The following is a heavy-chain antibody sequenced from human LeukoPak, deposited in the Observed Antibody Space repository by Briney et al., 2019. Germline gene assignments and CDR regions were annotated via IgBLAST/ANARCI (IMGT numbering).Heavy chain of an antibody. CDR3: TRTPYSGTEP. CDR1: VFTLSGSG. CDR2: IRSKDNNYAT. D-gene: IGHD1-26*01. V-gene: IGHV3-73*01. Sequence: GGSLTLTCTASVFTLSGSGIHWVRPASGKGLEWVGRIRSKDNNYATAYAASVKCRFTISRDDSKNTAFLQMTSLKTEDTAVYFCTRTPYSGTEPWGQGALVTVSS. J-gene: IGHJ5*02.